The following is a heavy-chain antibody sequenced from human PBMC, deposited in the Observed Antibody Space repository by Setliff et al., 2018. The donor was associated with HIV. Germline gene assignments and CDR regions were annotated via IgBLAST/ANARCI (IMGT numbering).Heavy chain of an antibody. D-gene: IGHD2-21*01. V-gene: IGHV3-23*01. J-gene: IGHJ4*02. CDR1: GFTFTDYA. Sequence: LSLSCVTSGFTFTDYAMTWVRQAPGKGLEWVSTISADGVSTYYADSMKGRFTISRDNSKNILYLQMNSLRAEDTAVYYCYVFWWSLDYWGQGTLVTVSS. CDR3: YVFWWSLDY. CDR2: ISADGVST.